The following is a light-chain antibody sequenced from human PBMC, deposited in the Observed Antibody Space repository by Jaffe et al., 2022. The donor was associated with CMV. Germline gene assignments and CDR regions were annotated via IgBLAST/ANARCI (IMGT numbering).Light chain of an antibody. V-gene: IGKV1-33*01. J-gene: IGKJ1*01. CDR2: DAS. Sequence: DIQMTQSPSSLSASVGDRVTITCQASQDISNYLNWYQQKPGKAPKLLIYDASNLETGVPSRFSGSGSGTDFTFTISSLQPEDIATYYCQQYDNLWGLWTFGQGTKVEIK. CDR3: QQYDNLWGLWT. CDR1: QDISNY.